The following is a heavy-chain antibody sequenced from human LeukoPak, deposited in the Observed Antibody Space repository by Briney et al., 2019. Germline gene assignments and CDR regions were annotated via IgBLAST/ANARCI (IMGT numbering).Heavy chain of an antibody. J-gene: IGHJ4*02. CDR3: ARARDCTNGVCYPPSGY. CDR2: ISYDGSNK. D-gene: IGHD2-8*01. V-gene: IGHV3-30*01. CDR1: GFTFSSYA. Sequence: PGRSLRLSCAASGFTFSSYAMHWVRQAPGKGLEWVAVISYDGSNKYYADSVKGRFTISRDNSKNTLYLQMNSLRAEDTAVYYCARARDCTNGVCYPPSGYWGQGTLVTASS.